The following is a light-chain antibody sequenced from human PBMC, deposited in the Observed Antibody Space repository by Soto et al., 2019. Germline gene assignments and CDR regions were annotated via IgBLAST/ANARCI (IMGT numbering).Light chain of an antibody. CDR2: EVS. CDR1: SNDVWSYNL. CDR3: CSYAGSSTFV. Sequence: QPVLAQPASVSGAPGQAITLSCTGTSNDVWSYNLVSWYQQHPGKAPKLMIYEVSKRPSGVSNRFSGSKSGNTASLTISGLQAEDEADYYCCSYAGSSTFVFGTGTKVTVL. J-gene: IGLJ1*01. V-gene: IGLV2-23*02.